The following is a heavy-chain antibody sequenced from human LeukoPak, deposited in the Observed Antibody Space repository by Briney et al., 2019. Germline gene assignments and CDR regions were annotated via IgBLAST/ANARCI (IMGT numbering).Heavy chain of an antibody. CDR2: IRSKAYGGTT. J-gene: IGHJ3*02. Sequence: GGSLRLSCTASGFTFGDYAMSWFRQAPGKGLEWVGFIRSKAYGGTTEYAASVKGRFTVSRDDSKSIAHLQMNSLKTEDTAVYYCTREDIVVVPAASSAFDIWGQGTMVTVSS. CDR3: TREDIVVVPAASSAFDI. V-gene: IGHV3-49*03. D-gene: IGHD2-2*01. CDR1: GFTFGDYA.